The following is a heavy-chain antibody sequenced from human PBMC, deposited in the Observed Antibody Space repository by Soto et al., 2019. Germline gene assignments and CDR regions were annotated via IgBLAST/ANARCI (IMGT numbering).Heavy chain of an antibody. Sequence: EVQLLESGGGLVQPGGSLRLSCVASGFTFNNYGMTWVRKAPGKGLEWVSGTTVSGGETYYADSVKGRFTISRDNSKSTLFLQMNSLRAEDTAVYYCGKVGTGEVGDQWGQGNLVTVSS. CDR1: GFTFNNYG. D-gene: IGHD3-16*01. J-gene: IGHJ1*01. CDR3: GKVGTGEVGDQ. CDR2: TTVSGGET. V-gene: IGHV3-23*01.